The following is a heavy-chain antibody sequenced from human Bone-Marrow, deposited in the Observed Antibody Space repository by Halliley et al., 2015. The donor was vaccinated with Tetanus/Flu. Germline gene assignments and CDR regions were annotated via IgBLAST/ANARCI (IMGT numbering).Heavy chain of an antibody. CDR1: GGSLSGGSYY. Sequence: TLSLTCTVSGGSLSGGSYYWGWIRQPPGKGLEWIGSIYYSGSTYYNPSLKSRVTISIDTSKNQFSLKLSSVTAADRAVYYCARGLGMDVWGQGTTVTVSS. CDR2: IYYSGST. J-gene: IGHJ6*02. V-gene: IGHV4-39*01. CDR3: ARGLGMDV.